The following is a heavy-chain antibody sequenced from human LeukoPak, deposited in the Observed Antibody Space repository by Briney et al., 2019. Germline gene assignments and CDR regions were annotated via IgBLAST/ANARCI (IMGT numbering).Heavy chain of an antibody. CDR2: INILSNYI. D-gene: IGHD1-7*01. CDR3: ARHIVTGTSSFYAFDL. Sequence: PGGSLRLSCAASGFTFSSYSMNWVRQAPGKGLEWVSSINILSNYIYYADSVKGRFTISRDNAKNSLYLQMNSLRAEDTAVYYCARHIVTGTSSFYAFDLWGQGTMVTVSS. J-gene: IGHJ3*01. CDR1: GFTFSSYS. V-gene: IGHV3-21*01.